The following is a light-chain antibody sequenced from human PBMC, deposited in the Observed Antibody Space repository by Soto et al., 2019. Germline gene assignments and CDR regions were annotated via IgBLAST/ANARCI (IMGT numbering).Light chain of an antibody. CDR2: DVG. CDR1: SSDVGGYNS. CDR3: SSYRTSNARQIV. V-gene: IGLV2-14*03. Sequence: VLTQPASVSGPPGQSITISCTGTSSDVGGYNSVSWYQHHPGKAPKLMLYDVGDRPSGVSNRFSGSKSSNTASLSISGLQPEDEADYYCSSYRTSNARQIVCGTGTKVTVL. J-gene: IGLJ1*01.